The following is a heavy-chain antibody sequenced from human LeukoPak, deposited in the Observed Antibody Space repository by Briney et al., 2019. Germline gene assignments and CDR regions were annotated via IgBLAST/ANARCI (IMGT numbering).Heavy chain of an antibody. J-gene: IGHJ4*02. CDR1: GGSFSGYY. CDR2: INHSGST. D-gene: IGHD2-2*01. CDR3: ARDGQGRYQLPKY. Sequence: PSETLSLTCAVYGGSFSGYYWSWIRQPPGKGLEWIGEINHSGSTNYNPSLKSRVTISVDTSKNQFSLKLSSVTAADTAVYYCARDGQGRYQLPKYWGQGTLVTVSS. V-gene: IGHV4-34*01.